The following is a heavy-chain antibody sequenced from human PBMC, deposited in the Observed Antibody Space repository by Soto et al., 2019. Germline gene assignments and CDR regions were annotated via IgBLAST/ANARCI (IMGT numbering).Heavy chain of an antibody. CDR1: GFTVTNKY. J-gene: IGHJ4*02. CDR3: ARVCGGDCHHFDY. D-gene: IGHD2-21*02. Sequence: EVQLVESGGNLIQPGGSLRLSCAASGFTVTNKYMTWVRQAPGKGLEWVSLIYSGGATSYADSVKGRFTISRDNSKNTLYLQMICLRAEDTAVYYCARVCGGDCHHFDYWGQGTLVTVSS. CDR2: IYSGGAT. V-gene: IGHV3-66*03.